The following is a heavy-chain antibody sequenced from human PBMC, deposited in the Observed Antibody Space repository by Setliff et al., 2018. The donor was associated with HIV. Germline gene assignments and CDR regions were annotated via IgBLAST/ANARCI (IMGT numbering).Heavy chain of an antibody. J-gene: IGHJ4*02. Sequence: ASGYTFTSYAMNWVRQAPGQGLEWMGWINTNTGNPTYAQGFTGRFVFSLDTSVSTAYLQISSLKAEDTAVYYCARATYYYDSSGYIDDYWGQGTLVTVSS. D-gene: IGHD3-22*01. CDR1: GYTFTSYA. CDR3: ARATYYYDSSGYIDDY. CDR2: INTNTGNP. V-gene: IGHV7-4-1*02.